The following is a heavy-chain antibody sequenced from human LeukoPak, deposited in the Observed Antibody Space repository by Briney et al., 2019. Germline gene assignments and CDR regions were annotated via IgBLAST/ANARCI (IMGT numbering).Heavy chain of an antibody. J-gene: IGHJ4*02. Sequence: GGSLRLSCAASGFTFSSFWMHWVRQAPGKGLEWVAALWSDGSKEKYADSVKGRFTFSRDNSMNTLYLQMNSLRAEDTAVYYCARGMFLEWLPQGDYFDYWGQGALVTVSS. V-gene: IGHV3-33*08. D-gene: IGHD3-3*01. CDR1: GFTFSSFW. CDR3: ARGMFLEWLPQGDYFDY. CDR2: LWSDGSKE.